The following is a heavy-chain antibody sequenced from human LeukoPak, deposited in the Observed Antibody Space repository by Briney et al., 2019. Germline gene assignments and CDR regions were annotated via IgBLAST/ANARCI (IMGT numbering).Heavy chain of an antibody. J-gene: IGHJ4*02. V-gene: IGHV1-18*01. Sequence: ASVKVSCKASGGTFISYGINWVRQAPGQGLEWMGWISDYNGNTNYAQKVQGRVTMTTDTSTSTAYMELRSLRSDDTAIYYCARDLKFSPYYFDYWGQGTLVTVSS. CDR3: ARDLKFSPYYFDY. CDR2: ISDYNGNT. D-gene: IGHD3-9*01. CDR1: GGTFISYG.